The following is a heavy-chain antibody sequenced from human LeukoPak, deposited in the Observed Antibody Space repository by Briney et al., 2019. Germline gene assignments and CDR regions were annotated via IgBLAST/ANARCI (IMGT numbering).Heavy chain of an antibody. J-gene: IGHJ6*02. Sequence: GGSLRLSCAASGITVMSNYMIWVRQAPGKGLEWVSVISSGGSTYYADSVKGRFTISRDNSKNTVYLQMNSLRAEDTAVYYCARASPADYYGMDVWGQGTTVTVSS. CDR3: ARASPADYYGMDV. V-gene: IGHV3-66*01. D-gene: IGHD6-6*01. CDR2: ISSGGST. CDR1: GITVMSNY.